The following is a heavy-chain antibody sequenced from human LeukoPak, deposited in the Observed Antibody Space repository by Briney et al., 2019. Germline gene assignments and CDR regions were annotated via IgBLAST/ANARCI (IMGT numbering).Heavy chain of an antibody. D-gene: IGHD2-2*02. CDR1: GFTFSSYW. CDR3: ARVTGVPAAIRGGFDY. CDR2: IKQDGSEK. V-gene: IGHV3-7*01. Sequence: PGGSLRLFCAASGFTFSSYWMSWVRQAPGKGLEWVANIKQDGSEKYYVDSVKGRFTISRDNAKNSLYLQMNSLRAEDTAVYYCARVTGVPAAIRGGFDYWGQGTLVTVSS. J-gene: IGHJ4*02.